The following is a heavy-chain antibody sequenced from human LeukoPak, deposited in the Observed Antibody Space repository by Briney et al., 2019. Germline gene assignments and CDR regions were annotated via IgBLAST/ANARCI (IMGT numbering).Heavy chain of an antibody. CDR1: GYTFTGYY. CDR3: ARVIAAAGTFDY. D-gene: IGHD6-13*01. CDR2: INPNSGGT. Sequence: GASVKVSCKASGYTFTGYYMHWVRQAPGQGLEWMGWINPNSGGTNYAQKFQGRVTMTGDTSISTAYMELSRLRSDDTAVYYCARVIAAAGTFDYWGQGTLVTVSS. J-gene: IGHJ4*02. V-gene: IGHV1-2*02.